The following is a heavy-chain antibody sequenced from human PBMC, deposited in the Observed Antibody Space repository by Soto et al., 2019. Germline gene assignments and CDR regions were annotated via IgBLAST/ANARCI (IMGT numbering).Heavy chain of an antibody. CDR3: AKGSFGFDY. CDR1: GVTFTSYA. CDR2: ISKSGDST. J-gene: IGHJ4*02. D-gene: IGHD3-10*01. Sequence: GGSLRLSCAASGVTFTSYAMTWVRQVPGEGLQWVSSISKSGDSTYYADSVKGRFTTSRDNSKSTLYLQMNSLRAEDTAIYYCAKGSFGFDYWGQGTLVTVSS. V-gene: IGHV3-23*01.